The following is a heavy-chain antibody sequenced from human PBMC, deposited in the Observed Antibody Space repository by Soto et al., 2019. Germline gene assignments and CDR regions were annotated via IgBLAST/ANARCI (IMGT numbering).Heavy chain of an antibody. CDR1: GFSFSDYN. CDR2: ISSSSSSM. J-gene: IGHJ6*02. Sequence: GGSLRLSCAASGFSFSDYNMKWVRQAPGKGLEWVSYISSSSSSMEYADSVKGRFTISRDNAKNSLYLQMNSLRAEDTAVYYCARDKGWGCSSTSCYVADVWGQGTTVTVSS. V-gene: IGHV3-48*04. CDR3: ARDKGWGCSSTSCYVADV. D-gene: IGHD2-2*01.